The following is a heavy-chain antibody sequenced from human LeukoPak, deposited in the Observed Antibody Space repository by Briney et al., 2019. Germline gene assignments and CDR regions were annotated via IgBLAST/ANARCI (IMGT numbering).Heavy chain of an antibody. V-gene: IGHV1-18*01. Sequence: ASVRVSCKASGYTYTSYGISTVRQAPGQGLDWMGWISAYSGNTNYAQKLQGRVTMTTDTSTSTAYMELRSLRSDDTAVYYCARKGCSSTSCQTDYWGQGTLVTVSS. CDR3: ARKGCSSTSCQTDY. CDR2: ISAYSGNT. J-gene: IGHJ4*02. D-gene: IGHD2-2*01. CDR1: GYTYTSYG.